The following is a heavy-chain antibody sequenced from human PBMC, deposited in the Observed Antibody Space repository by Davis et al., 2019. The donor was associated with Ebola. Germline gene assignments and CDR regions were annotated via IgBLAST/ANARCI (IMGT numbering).Heavy chain of an antibody. CDR1: GYTFTNFW. CDR2: IYPGDSDT. D-gene: IGHD1-7*01. J-gene: IGHJ4*02. Sequence: GESLKISCQTSGYTFTNFWIAWVRQMPGKGLEWMGIIYPGDSDTRYSPSFQGQVSISVGTSITTAYLQWSSLKASDTAVYYCARRSDWNFAFDYWGQGTLVTVAS. CDR3: ARRSDWNFAFDY. V-gene: IGHV5-51*01.